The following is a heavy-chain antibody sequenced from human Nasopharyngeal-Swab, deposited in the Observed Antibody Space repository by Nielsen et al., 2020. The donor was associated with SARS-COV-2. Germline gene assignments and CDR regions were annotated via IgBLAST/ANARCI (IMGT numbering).Heavy chain of an antibody. V-gene: IGHV3-23*01. Sequence: LSLTCAASGFSFSNYVMSWVRQAPGKGLKWVSAISESGGSTYYADSVKGRFTISRDNSKTTLYLQMNSLRAEDTAVYYCAKPVTVHGYDAFDIWGQGTMVTVSS. J-gene: IGHJ3*02. D-gene: IGHD4-11*01. CDR2: ISESGGST. CDR1: GFSFSNYV. CDR3: AKPVTVHGYDAFDI.